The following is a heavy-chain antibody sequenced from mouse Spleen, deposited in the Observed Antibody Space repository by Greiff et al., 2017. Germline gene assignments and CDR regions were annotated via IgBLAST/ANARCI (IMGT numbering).Heavy chain of an antibody. CDR3: TRWMITTDYAMDY. Sequence: QVQLKESGAELVRPGASVTLSCKASGYTFTDYEMHWVKQTPVHGLEWIGAIDPETGGTAYNQKFKGKAILTADKSSSTAYMELRSLTSEDSAVYYCTRWMITTDYAMDYWGQGTSVTVSS. V-gene: IGHV1-15*01. J-gene: IGHJ4*01. CDR2: IDPETGGT. CDR1: GYTFTDYE. D-gene: IGHD2-4*01.